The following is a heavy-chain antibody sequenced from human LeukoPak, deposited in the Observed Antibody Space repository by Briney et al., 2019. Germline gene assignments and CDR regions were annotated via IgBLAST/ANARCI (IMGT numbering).Heavy chain of an antibody. CDR2: INPSGGNT. D-gene: IGHD1-20*01. Sequence: ASVKVSCKASGHTFTRYYIHWVRQAPGQGLEWMGIINPSGGNTNYAQKFQGRVTMTRDTSTSTVYMELSSLRSEDTAVYYCARGRYNWNDGAFDIWGQGTMVTVSS. J-gene: IGHJ3*02. CDR1: GHTFTRYY. V-gene: IGHV1-46*01. CDR3: ARGRYNWNDGAFDI.